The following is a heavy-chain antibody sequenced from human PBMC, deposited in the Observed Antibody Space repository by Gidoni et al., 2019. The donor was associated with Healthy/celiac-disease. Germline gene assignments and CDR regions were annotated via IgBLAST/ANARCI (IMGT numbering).Heavy chain of an antibody. CDR2: IWYDGSNK. V-gene: IGHV3-33*01. J-gene: IGHJ4*02. CDR3: ARDNSGSYFPFDY. D-gene: IGHD1-26*01. CDR1: GFPFSSYG. Sequence: QVQLVESGGGVVQPGRSLRLSCAASGFPFSSYGMHWVRQAPGKGLEWGAVIWYDGSNKYYADSVKGRFTISRDNSKNTLYLQMNSLRAEDTAVYYCARDNSGSYFPFDYWGQGTLVTVSS.